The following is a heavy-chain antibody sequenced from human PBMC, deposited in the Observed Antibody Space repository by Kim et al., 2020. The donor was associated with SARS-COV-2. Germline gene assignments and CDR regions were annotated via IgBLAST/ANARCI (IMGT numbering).Heavy chain of an antibody. Sequence: ADSVKGRFTISRDNSKNTLYLQMNSLRAEDTAVYYCAKETQYSSSNAFDIWGQGTMVTVSS. D-gene: IGHD6-13*01. J-gene: IGHJ3*02. CDR3: AKETQYSSSNAFDI. V-gene: IGHV3-23*01.